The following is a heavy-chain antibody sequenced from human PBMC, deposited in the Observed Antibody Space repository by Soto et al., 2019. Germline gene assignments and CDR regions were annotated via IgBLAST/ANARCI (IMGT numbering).Heavy chain of an antibody. CDR1: GFSFSSYG. D-gene: IGHD6-19*01. V-gene: IGHV3-30*18. Sequence: GGSLRLSCAASGFSFSSYGMHWVRQVPGQGPEWVAVISYDGSKETYADSVKGRFAISRDNSKNTLYLQMNSLRVEDTALYYCAKEGRQWLTYYYYGMDVWGQGTSVTVSS. J-gene: IGHJ6*02. CDR3: AKEGRQWLTYYYYGMDV. CDR2: ISYDGSKE.